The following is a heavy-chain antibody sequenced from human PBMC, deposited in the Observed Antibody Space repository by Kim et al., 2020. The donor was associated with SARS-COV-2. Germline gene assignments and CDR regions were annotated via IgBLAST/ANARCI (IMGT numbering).Heavy chain of an antibody. J-gene: IGHJ4*02. V-gene: IGHV1-18*01. D-gene: IGHD6-19*01. CDR3: ARVASGPSVAGAFDY. Sequence: QKLQGRVTMTTDTSTSTAYMELRSLRSDDTAVYYCARVASGPSVAGAFDYWGQGTLVTVSS.